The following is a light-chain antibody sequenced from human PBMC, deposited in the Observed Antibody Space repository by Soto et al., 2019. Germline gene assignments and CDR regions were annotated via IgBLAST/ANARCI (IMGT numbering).Light chain of an antibody. V-gene: IGLV1-44*01. CDR2: GNN. Sequence: QSVLTQPPSASGTPGQTVAISCSGSSSNIGSNTVNWYQQFPGTAPKLLIYGNNQRPSGVPDRLSGSKSDTSASLAISGLLSEDESDYYCSSYTDRNNLVFGTGTKVTVL. CDR3: SSYTDRNNLV. J-gene: IGLJ1*01. CDR1: SSNIGSNT.